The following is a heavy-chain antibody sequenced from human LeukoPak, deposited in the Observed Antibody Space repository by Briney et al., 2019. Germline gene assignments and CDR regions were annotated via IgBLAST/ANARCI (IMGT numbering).Heavy chain of an antibody. V-gene: IGHV3-23*01. CDR2: ISANGDTT. Sequence: GGSLRLSCAASGFTFSSYAMSWVRQAPGKGLEGVSGISANGDTTKYADSVRGRFTISRDNAKNTVLLQMNSLRADDTAVYYCAKEGRIAAGTGDYFDYWGQGTLVTVSS. J-gene: IGHJ4*02. CDR3: AKEGRIAAGTGDYFDY. CDR1: GFTFSSYA. D-gene: IGHD6-13*01.